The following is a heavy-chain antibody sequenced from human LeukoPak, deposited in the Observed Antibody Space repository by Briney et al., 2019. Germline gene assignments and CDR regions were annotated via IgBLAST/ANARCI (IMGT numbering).Heavy chain of an antibody. CDR3: AKDSGDVVGSSASKDSY. J-gene: IGHJ4*02. Sequence: PGGSLRLSCAASGFTFSSYAMHWVRQAPGKGLEYVSAISSNGGSTYYADSVKGRFTISRDNSKNTLYLQMNSLRAEDTAVYYCAKDSGDVVGSSASKDSYWGQGTLVTVSS. CDR2: ISSNGGST. V-gene: IGHV3-64*02. D-gene: IGHD6-6*01. CDR1: GFTFSSYA.